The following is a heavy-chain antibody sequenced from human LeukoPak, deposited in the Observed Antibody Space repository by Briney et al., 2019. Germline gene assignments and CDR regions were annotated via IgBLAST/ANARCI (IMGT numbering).Heavy chain of an antibody. CDR1: GFTFSSYW. J-gene: IGHJ4*02. CDR2: INSDGSST. V-gene: IGHV3-74*01. Sequence: PGGSLRLSCAASGFTFSSYWMHWVRQAPGKGLVWVSHINSDGSSTSYADSVKGRLTISRDNAKNTLYLQMNSLGVEDTAVYYCVRYNWNDSGNWGQGTLVTVSS. D-gene: IGHD1-1*01. CDR3: VRYNWNDSGN.